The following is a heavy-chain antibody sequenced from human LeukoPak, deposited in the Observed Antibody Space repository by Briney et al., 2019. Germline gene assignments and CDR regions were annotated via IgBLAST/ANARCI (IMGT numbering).Heavy chain of an antibody. J-gene: IGHJ5*02. V-gene: IGHV4-39*07. CDR2: IYYSGST. CDR3: ARGNEDYYDSSGYLS. CDR1: GGSISSSSYY. Sequence: SETLSLTCTVSGGSISSSSYYWGWIRQPPGKGLEWIGSIYYSGSTYYNPSLKSRVTISVDTPKNQFSLKLTSVTAADTAVYYCARGNEDYYDSSGYLSWGQGTLVTVSS. D-gene: IGHD3-22*01.